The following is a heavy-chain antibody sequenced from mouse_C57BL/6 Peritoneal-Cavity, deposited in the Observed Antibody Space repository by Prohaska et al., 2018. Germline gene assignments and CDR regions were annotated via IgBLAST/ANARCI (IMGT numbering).Heavy chain of an antibody. Sequence: QVHLQQPGPELVRPGSSVKLSCKASGYTFTRYWMHWLKQRPIQALECIGNIDPSDSETHYNQQLKKKATLTVAKASSTGYMQLSNLRADGSAVYYSARTKGAYDGYYWFSYWGHRTLVTVSA. J-gene: IGHJ3*01. V-gene: IGHV1-52*01. CDR2: IDPSDSET. CDR3: ARTKGAYDGYYWFSY. D-gene: IGHD2-3*01. CDR1: GYTFTRYW.